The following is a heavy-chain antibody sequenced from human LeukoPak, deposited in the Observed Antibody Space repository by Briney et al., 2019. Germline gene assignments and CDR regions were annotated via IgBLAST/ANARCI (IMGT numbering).Heavy chain of an antibody. V-gene: IGHV4-39*01. CDR1: DYSISGSPYY. Sequence: PSETLSLTCIVSDYSISGSPYYWGWVRQPPGKGLEWIGSSYETGRTYYNPSLKSRVTISVDRSKNQFSLRLTSVTAADTAVYFCVSSSWAFDFWGQGTLVSVSS. CDR3: VSSSWAFDF. J-gene: IGHJ4*02. D-gene: IGHD6-13*01. CDR2: SYETGRT.